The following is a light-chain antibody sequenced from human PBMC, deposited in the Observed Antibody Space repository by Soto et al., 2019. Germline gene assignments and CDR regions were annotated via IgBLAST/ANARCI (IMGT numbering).Light chain of an antibody. CDR3: SSYTTSSTVL. CDR1: SSDIGGYNY. Sequence: QSALTQPASVSGSPGQSITISCTGGSSDIGGYNYVSWYQQHPGKAPQLMIYEVSNRPSGVSNGFSGSKSGNTASLTISGLQAEDEADYYCSSYTTSSTVLFAGGTKVTVL. J-gene: IGLJ3*02. V-gene: IGLV2-14*01. CDR2: EVS.